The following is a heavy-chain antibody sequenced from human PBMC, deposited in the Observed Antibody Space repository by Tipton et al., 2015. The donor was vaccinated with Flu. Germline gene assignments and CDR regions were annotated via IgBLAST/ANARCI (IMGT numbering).Heavy chain of an antibody. V-gene: IGHV3-48*03. J-gene: IGHJ3*02. CDR3: ATYDYVWGSYRYTAFDI. CDR2: ISSSGSTI. CDR1: GFTFSSYE. Sequence: LSLTCAASGFTFSSYEMNWVRQAPGKGLEWVSYISSSGSTIYYADSVKGRFTISRDNAKNSLYLQMNSLRAEDTAVYYCATYDYVWGSYRYTAFDIWGQGTMVTVSS. D-gene: IGHD3-16*02.